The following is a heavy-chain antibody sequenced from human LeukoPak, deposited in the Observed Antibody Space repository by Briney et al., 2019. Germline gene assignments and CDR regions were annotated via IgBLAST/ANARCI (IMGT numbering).Heavy chain of an antibody. V-gene: IGHV1-2*02. Sequence: ASVKVSCKASGYTFTGYYMHWVRQAPGQGLEWMGWINPNSGDTNYAQKFQGRVTMTRDTSIFTAYMELSSLRSDDTAVYYCARDGSGSYYGGSDYWGQGTLVTVSS. J-gene: IGHJ4*02. CDR3: ARDGSGSYYGGSDY. CDR2: INPNSGDT. D-gene: IGHD3-10*01. CDR1: GYTFTGYY.